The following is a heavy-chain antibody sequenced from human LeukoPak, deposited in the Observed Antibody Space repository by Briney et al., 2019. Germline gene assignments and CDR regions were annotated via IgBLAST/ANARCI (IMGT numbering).Heavy chain of an antibody. Sequence: GGSLRLSCAASRFSFSTYPMGWVRQAPGKGLEWVAFIRYDGSNKYYADSVKGRFTISRDNSKNTLYLQMNSLRAEDTAVYYCAKDHTIFGVADYWGQGTLVTVSS. CDR3: AKDHTIFGVADY. D-gene: IGHD3-3*01. V-gene: IGHV3-30*02. CDR1: RFSFSTYP. CDR2: IRYDGSNK. J-gene: IGHJ4*02.